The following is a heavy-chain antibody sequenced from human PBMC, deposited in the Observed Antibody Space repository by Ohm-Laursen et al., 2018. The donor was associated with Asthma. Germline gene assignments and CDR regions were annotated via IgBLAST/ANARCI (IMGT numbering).Heavy chain of an antibody. CDR2: ISYDGSNK. J-gene: IGHJ6*02. V-gene: IGHV3-30*18. Sequence: SLRLSCAASGFTFSSYGMHWVRQAPGKGLEWVAVISYDGSNKYYADSVKGRFTISRDNSKNTRYLQMNSLRAEDTAVYYCAKFGRDYRSHGMDVWGQGTTVTVSS. D-gene: IGHD4-11*01. CDR1: GFTFSSYG. CDR3: AKFGRDYRSHGMDV.